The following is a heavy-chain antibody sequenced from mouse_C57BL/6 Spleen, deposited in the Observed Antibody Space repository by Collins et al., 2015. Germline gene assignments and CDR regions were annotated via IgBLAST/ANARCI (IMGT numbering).Heavy chain of an antibody. J-gene: IGHJ3*01. CDR1: GYTFTDYS. V-gene: IGHV9-2-1*01. Sequence: QIQLVQSGPELKKPGETVKISCKASGYTFTDYSMHWVKQAPGKGLKWMGWINTETGEPTYADDFKGRFAFSLETSASTAYLQINNLKNEDTATYFCARSTMMNQFAYWGQGTLVTVSA. CDR2: INTETGEP. D-gene: IGHD2-4*01. CDR3: ARSTMMNQFAY.